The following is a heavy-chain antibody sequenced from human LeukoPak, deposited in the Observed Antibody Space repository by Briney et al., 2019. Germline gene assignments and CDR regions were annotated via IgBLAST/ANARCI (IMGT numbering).Heavy chain of an antibody. V-gene: IGHV3-7*01. CDR2: IKQDGSEK. J-gene: IGHJ4*02. CDR1: GFTFSRYW. CDR3: AREAY. Sequence: PGGSLRLSCAASGFTFSRYWMSWVRQAPGKGLDWVASIKQDGSEKYFVESVKGRFTISRDNAKNSLYLQMNSLRAEDTAVYYCAREAYWGQGTLVTVSS.